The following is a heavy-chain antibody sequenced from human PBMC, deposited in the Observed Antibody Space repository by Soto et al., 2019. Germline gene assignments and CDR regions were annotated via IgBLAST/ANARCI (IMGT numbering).Heavy chain of an antibody. D-gene: IGHD3-22*01. CDR1: GFTFSGSA. CDR2: IRSKANSYAT. Sequence: LRLSCAASGFTFSGSAMHWVRQASGKGLEWVGRIRSKANSYATAYAASVKGRFTISRDDSKNTAYLQMNSLKTEDTAVYYCTRTYYYDSSGVNWFDPWGQGTLVTVS. V-gene: IGHV3-73*01. CDR3: TRTYYYDSSGVNWFDP. J-gene: IGHJ5*02.